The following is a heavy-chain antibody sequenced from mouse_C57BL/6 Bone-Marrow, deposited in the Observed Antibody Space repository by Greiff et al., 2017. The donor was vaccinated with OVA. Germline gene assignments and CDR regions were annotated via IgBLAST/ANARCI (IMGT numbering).Heavy chain of an antibody. Sequence: QVQLQQSGAELMKPGASVKLSCKATGYTFTGYWIEWVKQRPGHGLEWIGKIGPGSGSTYYNEKFKGKATLTADKSSSTAYMQLSSLTSEDSAVYFCARGYYYGSYWYFDVWGTGTTVTVSS. CDR3: ARGYYYGSYWYFDV. CDR2: IGPGSGST. V-gene: IGHV1-77*01. J-gene: IGHJ1*03. CDR1: GYTFTGYW. D-gene: IGHD1-1*01.